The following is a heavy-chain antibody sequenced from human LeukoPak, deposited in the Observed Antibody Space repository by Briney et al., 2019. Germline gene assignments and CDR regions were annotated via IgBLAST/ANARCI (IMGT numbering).Heavy chain of an antibody. D-gene: IGHD1-26*01. J-gene: IGHJ3*02. CDR1: GFTFSNYN. CDR2: ISTSSSYI. CDR3: ARCLGSGSYLFDAFDI. Sequence: GGSLRLSCAASGFTFSNYNMNWVRQAPGKGLEWVSSISTSSSYIYYADSVKGRFTVSRDNAKNSLYLQMNSLRAGDTAVYYCARCLGSGSYLFDAFDIWGPGTMVTVSS. V-gene: IGHV3-21*01.